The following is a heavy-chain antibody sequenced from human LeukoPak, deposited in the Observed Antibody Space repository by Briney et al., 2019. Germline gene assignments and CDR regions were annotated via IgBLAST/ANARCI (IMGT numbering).Heavy chain of an antibody. V-gene: IGHV3-23*01. CDR2: ISGSGGST. CDR1: GFTFSSHA. J-gene: IGHJ3*02. CDR3: ARAGGGITMVRGVIAAFDI. Sequence: GGSLRLSCAASGFTFSSHAMSWVRQAPGKGLEWVSAISGSGGSTYYAESVQGRFTISRDNSKNTLYLQMNSLRAEDTAVYYCARAGGGITMVRGVIAAFDIWGQGTMVTVSS. D-gene: IGHD3-10*01.